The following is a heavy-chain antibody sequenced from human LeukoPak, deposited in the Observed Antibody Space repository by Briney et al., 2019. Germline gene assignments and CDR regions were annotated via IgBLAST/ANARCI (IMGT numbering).Heavy chain of an antibody. CDR3: ARADYYVAGFDP. J-gene: IGHJ5*02. D-gene: IGHD3-10*02. CDR1: GFTFSSYG. V-gene: IGHV3-33*01. CDR2: IWYEGSNK. Sequence: PGESLTLSCAPSGFTFSSYGMHWVSHAPDKGREWVAVIWYEGSNKYYADSVTGRLTIYRDKSTNPLYRQMTSLRAEDTDVSYCARADYYVAGFDPWGQGTLVTVSS.